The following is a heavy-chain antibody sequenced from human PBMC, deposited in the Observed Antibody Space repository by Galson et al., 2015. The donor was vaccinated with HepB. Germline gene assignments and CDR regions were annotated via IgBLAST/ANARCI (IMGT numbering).Heavy chain of an antibody. D-gene: IGHD6-19*01. Sequence: SLRLSCAASGFTFSSYWMSWVRQAPGKGLEWVANIKQDGSEKYYVDSVKGRFTISRDNAKNSLYLQMNSLRAEDTAVYYCAREWQWLVFSWFDPWGQGTLVTVSS. V-gene: IGHV3-7*01. CDR1: GFTFSSYW. CDR2: IKQDGSEK. J-gene: IGHJ5*02. CDR3: AREWQWLVFSWFDP.